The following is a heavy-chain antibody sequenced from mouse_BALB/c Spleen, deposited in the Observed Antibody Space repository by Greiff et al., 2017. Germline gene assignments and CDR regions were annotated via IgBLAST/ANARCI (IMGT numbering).Heavy chain of an antibody. CDR1: GYTFTSYW. D-gene: IGHD2-14*01. CDR3: TRGRVRYAMDY. CDR2: IYPSDSYT. Sequence: QVQLQQPGAELVRPGASVKLSCKASGYTFTSYWINWVKQRPGQGLEWIGNIYPSDSYTNYNQKFKDKATLTVDKSSSTAYMQLSSPTSEDSAVYYCTRGRVRYAMDYWGQGTSVTVSS. V-gene: IGHV1-69*02. J-gene: IGHJ4*01.